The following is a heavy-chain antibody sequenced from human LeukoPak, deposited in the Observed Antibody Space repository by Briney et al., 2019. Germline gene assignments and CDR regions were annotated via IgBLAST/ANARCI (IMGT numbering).Heavy chain of an antibody. J-gene: IGHJ4*02. Sequence: SETLSLTCTVSGGSISSYYWSWIRQPPGKGLEWIGYIYYSGSTNYNPSLKSRVTISVDTSKNQFSLKMTSVTAADTAMYFCARDSDIRRFFSWGQGTLVTVSS. CDR1: GGSISSYY. V-gene: IGHV4-59*12. CDR3: ARDSDIRRFFS. D-gene: IGHD1-26*01. CDR2: IYYSGST.